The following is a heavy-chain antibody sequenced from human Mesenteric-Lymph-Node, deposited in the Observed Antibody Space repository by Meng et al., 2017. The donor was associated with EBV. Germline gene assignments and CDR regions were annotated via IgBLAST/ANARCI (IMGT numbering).Heavy chain of an antibody. CDR2: INHSGST. CDR3: AREMSIAAAGSPLAY. V-gene: IGHV4-34*01. Sequence: QVQVQQWGAGLLKPSETLSLTCAVYGGSFSGYYWSWIRQPPGKGLEWIGEINHSGSTNYNPSLKSRVTISVDTSKNQFSLKLSSVTAADTAVYYCAREMSIAAAGSPLAYWGQGTLVTVSS. J-gene: IGHJ4*02. D-gene: IGHD6-13*01. CDR1: GGSFSGYY.